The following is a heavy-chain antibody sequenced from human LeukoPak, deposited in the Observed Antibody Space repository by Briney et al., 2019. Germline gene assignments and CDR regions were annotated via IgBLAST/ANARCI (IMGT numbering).Heavy chain of an antibody. V-gene: IGHV3-7*01. Sequence: GGSLRLSCAASGFTFSSNWMTWVRQAPGKGLEWVANIKEDGSAKYYVDSVKGRFTISRDNAKNSLYLQMNSLRAEDTAVYYCARGGGYCGGDCYGIDYWGQGILVTVSS. CDR3: ARGGGYCGGDCYGIDY. J-gene: IGHJ4*02. CDR1: GFTFSSNW. D-gene: IGHD2-21*01. CDR2: IKEDGSAK.